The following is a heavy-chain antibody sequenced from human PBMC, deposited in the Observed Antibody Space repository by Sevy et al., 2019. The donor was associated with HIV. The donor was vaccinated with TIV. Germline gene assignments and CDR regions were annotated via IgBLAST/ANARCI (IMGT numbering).Heavy chain of an antibody. CDR1: GFTFNIYS. D-gene: IGHD2-8*01. J-gene: IGHJ4*02. CDR3: AREGCTKPRDY. V-gene: IGHV3-23*01. Sequence: GGSLRLSCAASGFTFNIYSMSWVRQTPGKGLEWVATLSFGCGKINHADSVKGRFTMSRDDSKNAVYLQMNNLRVEDTAIYYCAREGCTKPRDYWGQGTLVTVSS. CDR2: LSFGCGKI.